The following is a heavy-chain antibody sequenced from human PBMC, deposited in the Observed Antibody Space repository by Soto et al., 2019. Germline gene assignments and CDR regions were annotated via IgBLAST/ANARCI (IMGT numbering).Heavy chain of an antibody. CDR1: GFTFSSYA. D-gene: IGHD2-2*01. J-gene: IGHJ3*02. V-gene: IGHV3-23*01. Sequence: GGSLRLSCAASGFTFSSYAMSWVRQAPGRGLEWVSGISGSGGSTYYADSVKGRFTISRDNSKNTLYLQMNSLRAEDTAVYYCATAIVVPAASDAFDISGQGTMVTVSS. CDR3: ATAIVVPAASDAFDI. CDR2: ISGSGGST.